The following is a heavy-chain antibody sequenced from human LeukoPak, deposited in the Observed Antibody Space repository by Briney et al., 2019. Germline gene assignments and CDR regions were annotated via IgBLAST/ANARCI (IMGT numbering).Heavy chain of an antibody. J-gene: IGHJ4*02. Sequence: SVRVSCEASGGTFSSYAISWVRQAPGQGLEWMGGIIPIFGTANYAQKFQGRVTITADKSTSTAYMELSSLRSEDTAVYCCARGGVIYGSGSSPIDYWGQGTLVTVSS. V-gene: IGHV1-69*06. CDR3: ARGGVIYGSGSSPIDY. D-gene: IGHD3-10*01. CDR1: GGTFSSYA. CDR2: IIPIFGTA.